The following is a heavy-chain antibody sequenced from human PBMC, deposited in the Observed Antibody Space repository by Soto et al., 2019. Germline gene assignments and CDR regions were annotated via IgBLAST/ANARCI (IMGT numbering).Heavy chain of an antibody. CDR1: GYSISSGYY. V-gene: IGHV4-38-2*01. CDR3: ARALVYYYDSSGYFPNWFDP. J-gene: IGHJ5*02. CDR2: IYHSGST. Sequence: SETLSLTCGVSGYSISSGYYWGWIRQAPGKGLEWIGSIYHSGSTYYNPSLKSRVTISVDTSKNQFSLKLSSVTAADTAVYYCARALVYYYDSSGYFPNWFDPWGQGTLVTVSS. D-gene: IGHD3-22*01.